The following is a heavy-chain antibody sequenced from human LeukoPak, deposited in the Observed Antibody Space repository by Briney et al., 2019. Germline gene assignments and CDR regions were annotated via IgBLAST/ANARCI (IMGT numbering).Heavy chain of an antibody. J-gene: IGHJ5*02. CDR1: GFTFSSYA. Sequence: GRSLRLSCAASGFTFSSYAMPWVRQAPGKGLEWVAVISYDGSNKYYADSVKGRFTISRDNSKNTLYLQMNSLRAEDTAVYYCARGPTPIIVVVGGRFDPWGQGTLVTVSS. V-gene: IGHV3-30-3*01. D-gene: IGHD2-2*01. CDR2: ISYDGSNK. CDR3: ARGPTPIIVVVGGRFDP.